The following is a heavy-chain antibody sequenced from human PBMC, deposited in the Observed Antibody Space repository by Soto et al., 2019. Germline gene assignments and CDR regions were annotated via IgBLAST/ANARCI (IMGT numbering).Heavy chain of an antibody. J-gene: IGHJ4*02. Sequence: SVKVSCKASGGTFSSYTISWVRQAPGQGLEWMGRIIPILGIANYAQKFQGRVTITADKSTSTAYMELNSLRAEDTAVYYCARDGYCSGGSCYSVPVFDYWGQGTLVTVSS. D-gene: IGHD2-15*01. V-gene: IGHV1-69*04. CDR1: GGTFSSYT. CDR3: ARDGYCSGGSCYSVPVFDY. CDR2: IIPILGIA.